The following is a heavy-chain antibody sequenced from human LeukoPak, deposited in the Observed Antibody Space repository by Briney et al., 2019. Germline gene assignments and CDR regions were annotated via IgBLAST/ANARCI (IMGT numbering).Heavy chain of an antibody. J-gene: IGHJ2*01. CDR2: INPNSGGT. CDR1: GYTFTGYY. V-gene: IGHV1-2*02. Sequence: ASVKVSCKASGYTFTGYYMHWVRQAPGQGLEWMGWINPNSGGTNYAQKFQGRVTMTRDTSISTAYMELSRLRSDDTAVYYCARERRSVVPAATRYFDLWGRGTPVTVSS. D-gene: IGHD2-2*01. CDR3: ARERRSVVPAATRYFDL.